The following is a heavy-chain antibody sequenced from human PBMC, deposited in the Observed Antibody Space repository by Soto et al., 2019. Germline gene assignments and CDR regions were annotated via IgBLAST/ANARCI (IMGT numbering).Heavy chain of an antibody. CDR1: GGSISSGGYS. J-gene: IGHJ4*01. CDR2: IYHSGST. D-gene: IGHD6-19*01. V-gene: IGHV4-30-2*05. Sequence: PSETLSLTCAVSGGSISSGGYSWSWIRQPPGKGLEWIGYIYHSGSTYYNPSLKSRVSISVDTSKNQFSLNLTSVTAADTAVFYCARADWSGWIDYWGHGTLVTVSS. CDR3: ARADWSGWIDY.